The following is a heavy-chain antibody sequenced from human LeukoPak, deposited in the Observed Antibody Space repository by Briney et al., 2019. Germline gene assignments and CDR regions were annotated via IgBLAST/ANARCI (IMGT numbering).Heavy chain of an antibody. CDR3: TTGYCSGGSCWPRVDAFDI. D-gene: IGHD2-15*01. V-gene: IGHV3-15*01. CDR1: GFTFSDAW. CDR2: IKSRIDGGTT. J-gene: IGHJ3*02. Sequence: GGSLRLSCAASGFTFSDAWMTWVRQAPGKGLEWVGRIKSRIDGGTTDYVAPVRGRFTISRDDSKNTLYLQMNSLKTEDTAVYYCTTGYCSGGSCWPRVDAFDIWGQGAMVTVSS.